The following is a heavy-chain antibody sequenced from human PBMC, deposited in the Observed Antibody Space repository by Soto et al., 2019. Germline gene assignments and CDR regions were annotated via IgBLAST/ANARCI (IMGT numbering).Heavy chain of an antibody. CDR1: GGSISSGGYY. CDR3: ARESYSGSQDY. Sequence: SETLSLTCTVSGGSISSGGYYWSWIRQHPGKGLEWIGHIYYSGSTYYNPSLKSRVTISVDTSKNQFSLKLSSVTAADTAVYYCARESYSGSQDYWGQGTLVTVSS. CDR2: IYYSGST. D-gene: IGHD1-26*01. J-gene: IGHJ4*02. V-gene: IGHV4-31*03.